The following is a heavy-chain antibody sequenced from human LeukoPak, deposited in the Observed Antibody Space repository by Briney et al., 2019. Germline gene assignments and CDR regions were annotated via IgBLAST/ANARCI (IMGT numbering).Heavy chain of an antibody. CDR3: ARVTYYYDSSGYYYSHFDY. CDR2: ISSSGSTI. D-gene: IGHD3-22*01. V-gene: IGHV3-48*04. Sequence: GGSLRLSCAASGFTFSSYSMNWVRQAPGKGLEWVSYISSSGSTIYYADSVKGRFTISRDNAKNSLYLQMNSLRAEDTAVYYCARVTYYYDSSGYYYSHFDYWGQGTLVTVSS. J-gene: IGHJ4*02. CDR1: GFTFSSYS.